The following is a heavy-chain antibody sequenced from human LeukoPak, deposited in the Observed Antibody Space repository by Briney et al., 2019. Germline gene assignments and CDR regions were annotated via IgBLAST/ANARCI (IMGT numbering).Heavy chain of an antibody. CDR2: INHSANT. CDR3: ARGGTIFGVVIIHGNWFDP. V-gene: IGHV4-34*01. CDR1: GGSFSRYY. J-gene: IGHJ5*02. D-gene: IGHD3-3*01. Sequence: SETLSLTCAVYGGSFSRYYWTWIRQPLGKGLEWIGEINHSANTNYNPSLRSRATISVDTSKNQFSLKLSSVTAADTAVYYCARGGTIFGVVIIHGNWFDPWGQGTLVTVSS.